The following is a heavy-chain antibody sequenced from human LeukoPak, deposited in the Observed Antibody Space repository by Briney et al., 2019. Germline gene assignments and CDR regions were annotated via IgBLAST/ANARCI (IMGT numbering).Heavy chain of an antibody. CDR1: GGSISSYY. D-gene: IGHD6-6*01. CDR2: IYTSGST. J-gene: IGHJ6*03. CDR3: ARGKLVPGEYYYYYYMDV. Sequence: NPSETLSLTCTVSGGSISSYYWSWIRQPAGKGLEWIGRIYTSGSTNYNPSLESRVTMSVDTSKNHFSLKVTSVTAADTAVYYCARGKLVPGEYYYYYYMDVWGKGTTVTVSS. V-gene: IGHV4-4*07.